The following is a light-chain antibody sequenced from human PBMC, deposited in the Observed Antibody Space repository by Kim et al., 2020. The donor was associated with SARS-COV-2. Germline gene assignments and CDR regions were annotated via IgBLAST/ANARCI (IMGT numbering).Light chain of an antibody. V-gene: IGKV3-20*01. Sequence: SPGEGATLSCRASQHVYKGYLAWYQQRLGQAPRLLIYQTSNRATGIPDRFSGSGSGTDFTVTISRLEPEDFAVYYCQQYGSSPPYTFGQGTKLEI. J-gene: IGKJ2*01. CDR2: QTS. CDR1: QHVYKGY. CDR3: QQYGSSPPYT.